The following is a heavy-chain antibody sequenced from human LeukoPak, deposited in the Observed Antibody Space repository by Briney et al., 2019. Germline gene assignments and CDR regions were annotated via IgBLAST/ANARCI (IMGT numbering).Heavy chain of an antibody. CDR3: AKAMVATLGHLYYFDY. V-gene: IGHV3-30*18. D-gene: IGHD5-12*01. Sequence: GGSLRLSCSASGFTFSSYGMHWVRQAPGKGLEWVAVISYDGSNKYYADSVKGRFTISRDNSKNTLYLQMNSLRAGDTAVYYCAKAMVATLGHLYYFDYWGQGTLVTVSS. J-gene: IGHJ4*02. CDR1: GFTFSSYG. CDR2: ISYDGSNK.